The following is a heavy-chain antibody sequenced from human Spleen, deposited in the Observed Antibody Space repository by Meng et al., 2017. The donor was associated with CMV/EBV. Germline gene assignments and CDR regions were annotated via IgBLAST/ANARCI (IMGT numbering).Heavy chain of an antibody. J-gene: IGHJ4*02. CDR1: GFSLSPSGVG. CDR2: IYWDDDK. CDR3: AHRDDILTGRDY. D-gene: IGHD3-9*01. Sequence: HITLKDSGPTLVKPTQTLPLTCTFPGFSLSPSGVGVGWIRQPPGKALEWLALIYWDDDKRYSPSLKSRLTITKDTSKNQVVLTMTNMDPVDTATYYCAHRDDILTGRDYWGQGTLVTVSS. V-gene: IGHV2-5*02.